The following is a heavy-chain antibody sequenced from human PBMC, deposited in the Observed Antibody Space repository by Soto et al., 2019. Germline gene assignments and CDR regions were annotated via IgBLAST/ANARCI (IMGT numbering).Heavy chain of an antibody. D-gene: IGHD2-15*01. CDR1: GGSISSGGYY. CDR2: ISYRGST. CDR3: ARTPLL. J-gene: IGHJ4*02. V-gene: IGHV4-31*01. Sequence: QVQLQESGPGLVKPSQTLSLTCTVSGGSISSGGYYWSWIRQHPGKGLEWIGYISYRGSTYYNPSLTRQVTISVDTSKTQFSLTLSSVTAADTAVYYCARTPLLWGQGTLVTVSS.